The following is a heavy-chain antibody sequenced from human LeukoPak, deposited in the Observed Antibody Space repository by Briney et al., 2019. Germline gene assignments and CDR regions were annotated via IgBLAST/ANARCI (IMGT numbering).Heavy chain of an antibody. CDR3: AKGSGVYYYDSSGYSPFDY. D-gene: IGHD3-22*01. Sequence: GRSLRLSCAASGFTFSRYWMSWVRQAPGKGLEWVSAISGNGGSIYYADSVKGRFTISRDNSKNTLYLQMNSLRAEDTAVYYCAKGSGVYYYDSSGYSPFDYWGQGTLVTVSS. V-gene: IGHV3-23*01. J-gene: IGHJ4*02. CDR1: GFTFSRYW. CDR2: ISGNGGSI.